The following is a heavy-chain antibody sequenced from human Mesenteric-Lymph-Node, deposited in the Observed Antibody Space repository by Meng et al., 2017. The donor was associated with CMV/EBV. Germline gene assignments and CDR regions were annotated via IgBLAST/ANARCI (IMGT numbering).Heavy chain of an antibody. Sequence: ASVKVSCKASGYTFTNYGISWVRQVPGQGLEWMGWISAYNGNTDYAQKFQGRVTITRNTSISTAYMELSSLRSEDTAVYYCARGATTGNWFDPWGQGTLVTVSS. D-gene: IGHD4-17*01. V-gene: IGHV1-8*03. CDR3: ARGATTGNWFDP. CDR1: GYTFTNYG. J-gene: IGHJ5*02. CDR2: ISAYNGNT.